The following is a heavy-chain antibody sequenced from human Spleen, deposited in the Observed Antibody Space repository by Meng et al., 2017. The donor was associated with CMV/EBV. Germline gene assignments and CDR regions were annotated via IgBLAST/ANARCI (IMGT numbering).Heavy chain of an antibody. CDR1: GFTFSSYA. CDR2: ISYDGSNK. Sequence: GESLKISCAASGFTFSSYAMHWVRQAPGKGLEWVAVISYDGSNKYYVDSVKGRFTISRDNSKNTLYLQMNSLRAEDTAVYYCAKMIDVWGQGTTVTVSS. J-gene: IGHJ6*02. V-gene: IGHV3-30-3*02. D-gene: IGHD3-16*01. CDR3: AKMIDV.